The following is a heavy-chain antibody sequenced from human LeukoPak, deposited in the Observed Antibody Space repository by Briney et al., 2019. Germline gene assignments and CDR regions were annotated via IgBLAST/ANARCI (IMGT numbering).Heavy chain of an antibody. CDR3: AKVQIPHEFDY. CDR1: GFTFSSYA. J-gene: IGHJ4*02. D-gene: IGHD4-11*01. V-gene: IGHV3-23*01. Sequence: GGALRLSCAASGFTFSSYAMNWVRQAPGKGLEWVAAISGSGDRTYYADSVKGRFTISRDNSKNTVYLQMNSLRGEDTAIYYCAKVQIPHEFDYWGQGTLATVSS. CDR2: ISGSGDRT.